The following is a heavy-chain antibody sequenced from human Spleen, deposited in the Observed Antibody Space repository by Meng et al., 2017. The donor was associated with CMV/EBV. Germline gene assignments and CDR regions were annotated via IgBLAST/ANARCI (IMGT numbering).Heavy chain of an antibody. CDR3: ARGATILGVATGWFDP. V-gene: IGHV4-31*02. Sequence: GSISSGGYNWDWIRQHPEKGLEWIGYIDNSGNTKYNPSLKSRLTISVDTSKNQFSLKLTSVTAADTVVYYCARGATILGVATGWFDPWGQGTLVTVSS. D-gene: IGHD3-3*01. J-gene: IGHJ5*02. CDR2: IDNSGNT. CDR1: GSISSGGYN.